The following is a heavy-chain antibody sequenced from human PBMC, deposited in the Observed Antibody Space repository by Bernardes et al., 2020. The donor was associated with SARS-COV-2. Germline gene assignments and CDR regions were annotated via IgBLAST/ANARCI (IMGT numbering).Heavy chain of an antibody. J-gene: IGHJ5*02. V-gene: IGHV4-59*01. D-gene: IGHD2-2*01. Sequence: SKTLSLTCTVSGGSISSYYWSWIRQPPGKGLEWIGYIYYSGSTNYNPSLKSRVTISVDTSKNQFSLKLSSVTTADTAVYYCARGVVPAANDWFDPWGQGTLVTVSP. CDR2: IYYSGST. CDR3: ARGVVPAANDWFDP. CDR1: GGSISSYY.